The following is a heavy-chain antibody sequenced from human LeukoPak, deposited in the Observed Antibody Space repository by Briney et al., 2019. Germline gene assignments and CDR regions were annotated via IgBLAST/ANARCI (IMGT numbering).Heavy chain of an antibody. CDR1: GGTFSSYA. D-gene: IGHD1-26*01. Sequence: SVKVSCKAFGGTFSSYAISWVRQAPGQGLEWMGGIIPIFGTANYAQKFQGRVTITADKSTSTAYMELSSLRSEDTAVYYCARETIWDKGSYGYWGQGTLVTVSS. J-gene: IGHJ4*02. V-gene: IGHV1-69*06. CDR2: IIPIFGTA. CDR3: ARETIWDKGSYGY.